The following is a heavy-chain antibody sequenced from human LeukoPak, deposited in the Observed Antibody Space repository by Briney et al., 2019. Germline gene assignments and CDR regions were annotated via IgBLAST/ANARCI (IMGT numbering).Heavy chain of an antibody. D-gene: IGHD3-10*01. V-gene: IGHV3-21*01. CDR1: GFTFCSYS. CDR2: ISSSSSYI. CDR3: ARRGVLLWFGELFYGMDV. J-gene: IGHJ6*02. Sequence: PGGSLRLPCAASGFTFCSYSMNWVRQAPGKGLEWVSSISSSSSYIYYADSVKGRFTISRDNAKNSLYLQMNSLRAEDTAVYYCARRGVLLWFGELFYGMDVWGQGTTVTVSS.